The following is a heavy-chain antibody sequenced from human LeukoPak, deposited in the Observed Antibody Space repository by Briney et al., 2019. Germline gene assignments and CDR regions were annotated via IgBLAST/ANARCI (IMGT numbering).Heavy chain of an antibody. V-gene: IGHV4-34*01. CDR2: INHSGST. J-gene: IGHJ3*02. D-gene: IGHD4-17*01. CDR3: ARVNYGDDEPLDVFDI. CDR1: GVSFSGYY. Sequence: SETLSLTCAVYGVSFSGYYWSWIRQPPGKGLEWIGEINHSGSTNYKPSLKSRVTISVDTSKNQLSLKLSSVTAADTAVYYCARVNYGDDEPLDVFDIWGQGTMVTVSS.